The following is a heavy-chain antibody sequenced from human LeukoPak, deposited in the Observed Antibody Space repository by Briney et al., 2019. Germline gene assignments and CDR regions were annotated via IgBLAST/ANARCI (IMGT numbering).Heavy chain of an antibody. V-gene: IGHV3-53*01. CDR3: ARGYFDWSYFDY. J-gene: IGHJ4*02. D-gene: IGHD3-9*01. Sequence: GGSLRLSCAASGFIVSSKYMSWVRQAPGKGLEWVSVIYSGGSTYYADSVKGRLTISRDNSKNTLYLQMNSLRAEDTAVYYCARGYFDWSYFDYWGQGTLVTVSS. CDR1: GFIVSSKY. CDR2: IYSGGST.